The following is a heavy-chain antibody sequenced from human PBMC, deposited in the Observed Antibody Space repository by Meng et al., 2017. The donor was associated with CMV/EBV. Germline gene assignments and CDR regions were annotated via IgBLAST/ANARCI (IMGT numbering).Heavy chain of an antibody. J-gene: IGHJ5*02. CDR2: IKQDGSEK. V-gene: IGHV3-7*01. CDR3: ARESTIFGVVISP. Sequence: ETLSLTCTVSGYSISSGYYWGWIRQPPGKGLEWVANIKQDGSEKYYVDSVKGRFTISRDNAKNSLYLQMNSLRAEDTAVYYCARESTIFGVVISPWGQGTLVTVSS. D-gene: IGHD3-3*01. CDR1: GYSISSGYY.